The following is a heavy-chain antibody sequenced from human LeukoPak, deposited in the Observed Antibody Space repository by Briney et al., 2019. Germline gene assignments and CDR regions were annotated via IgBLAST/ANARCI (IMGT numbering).Heavy chain of an antibody. J-gene: IGHJ4*02. CDR3: ARDGIVGATYFDY. D-gene: IGHD1-26*01. CDR1: GGTFSSYA. V-gene: IGHV1-69*04. Sequence: SVKVSCKASGGTFSSYAISWVRQAPGQGLEWMGRIIPILGIANYAQKFQGRVTITADKSTSTAYMELSSLRSEDTAVYYCARDGIVGATYFDYWGQGTLVTVSS. CDR2: IIPILGIA.